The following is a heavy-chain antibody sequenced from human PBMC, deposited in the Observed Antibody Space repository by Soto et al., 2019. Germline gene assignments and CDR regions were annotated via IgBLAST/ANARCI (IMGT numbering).Heavy chain of an antibody. D-gene: IGHD5-12*01. CDR1: GDRFTDYY. V-gene: IGHV1-2*04. Sequence: QVQLVQSGAEVKEPGASVTVSCRASGDRFTDYYMHWVRQAPGQGLEWMGWINPNSGVTKYAQKFQGWVTMPRDTSITTVYMQLSRLGFDDTAIYYCARESGGATATLDYYYFYMDVWGTGTTVTVSS. CDR3: ARESGGATATLDYYYFYMDV. CDR2: INPNSGVT. J-gene: IGHJ6*03.